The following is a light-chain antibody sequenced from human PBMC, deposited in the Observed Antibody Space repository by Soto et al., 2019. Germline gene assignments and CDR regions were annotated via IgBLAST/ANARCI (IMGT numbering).Light chain of an antibody. V-gene: IGKV1-5*03. J-gene: IGKJ3*01. CDR3: QPYYKWPPET. Sequence: SPSALSAKEGDRVTITCRASQSISSWLAWYQQKPGKAPKLLIYKASSLESGVPSRFSGSGSGTEFTLTISSLQSEDFAVYYCQPYYKWPPETLGHRSNADI. CDR1: QSISSW. CDR2: KAS.